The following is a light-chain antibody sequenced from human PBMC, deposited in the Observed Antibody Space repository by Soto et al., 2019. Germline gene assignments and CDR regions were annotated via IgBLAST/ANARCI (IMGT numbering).Light chain of an antibody. V-gene: IGKV3-11*01. CDR3: QQRGNWPVT. CDR1: QSVSRY. Sequence: EIVLTQSPATLSLSPGEIATLSCRASQSVSRYFAWYQQKPGQAPRLLIYDASNRATGIPARFSGSGSGTDFTLTIRSLEPDDFAVYYCQQRGNWPVTFGQGTRVDIK. CDR2: DAS. J-gene: IGKJ1*01.